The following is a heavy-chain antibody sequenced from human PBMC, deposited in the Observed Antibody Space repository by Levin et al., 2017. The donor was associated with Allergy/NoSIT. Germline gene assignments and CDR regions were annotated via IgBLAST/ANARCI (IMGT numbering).Heavy chain of an antibody. V-gene: IGHV3-30*04. CDR3: ARVGSGSSHFSFVDY. CDR2: VSHDGTYD. D-gene: IGHD1-26*01. CDR1: GFTFSSFG. J-gene: IGHJ4*02. Sequence: AGGSLRLSCAASGFTFSSFGIHWVRQAPGNGLEWVAVVSHDGTYDNYADSVRGRFTISRDNSKNTLYLQMDSLRSEDTAVYYCARVGSGSSHFSFVDYWGQGTLVTVSS.